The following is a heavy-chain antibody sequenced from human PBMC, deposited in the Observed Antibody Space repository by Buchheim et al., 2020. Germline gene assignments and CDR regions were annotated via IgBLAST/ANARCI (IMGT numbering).Heavy chain of an antibody. CDR2: IKADGSEG. V-gene: IGHV3-7*01. CDR1: GFTFSSYW. J-gene: IGHJ6*02. CDR3: ARGTRDYYGMDV. Sequence: EVQLVESGGGLVQPGGSLRLSCAASGFTFSSYWMTWVRQAPGKGLEWVANIKADGSEGYYVDSVKGRFTISRANAMNSLFLQMSSLRAEDTAVYYCARGTRDYYGMDVWGQGTT.